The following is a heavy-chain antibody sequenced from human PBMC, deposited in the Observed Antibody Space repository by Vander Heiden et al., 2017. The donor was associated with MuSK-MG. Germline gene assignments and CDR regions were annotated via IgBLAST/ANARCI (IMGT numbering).Heavy chain of an antibody. CDR1: GGPTSSGGYY. J-gene: IGHJ5*02. CDR2: IYYSGST. V-gene: IGHV4-31*03. Sequence: QVQLQEWGPELVKPSRPRSPPGTFSGGPTSSGGYYWSCIRQHPGKGLEWIGYIYYSGSTYYNPSLKSRVTISVDTSKNQFSLKLSSVTAADTAVYYCARCIAAFDPWGQGTLVTVSS. CDR3: ARCIAAFDP. D-gene: IGHD6-13*01.